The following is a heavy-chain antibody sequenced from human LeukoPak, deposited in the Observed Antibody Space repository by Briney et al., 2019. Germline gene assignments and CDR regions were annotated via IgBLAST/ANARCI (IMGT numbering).Heavy chain of an antibody. J-gene: IGHJ5*02. Sequence: GASVKVSCKASGYTFTGYYMHWVRQAPGQGLEWMGWINPSGGSTSYAQKFQGRVTMTRDVSTSTVYMELSSLRSEDTAVYYCARGEYCTNGVCLPPYNWFDPWGQGTLVTVSS. CDR2: INPSGGST. D-gene: IGHD2-8*01. V-gene: IGHV1-46*03. CDR3: ARGEYCTNGVCLPPYNWFDP. CDR1: GYTFTGYY.